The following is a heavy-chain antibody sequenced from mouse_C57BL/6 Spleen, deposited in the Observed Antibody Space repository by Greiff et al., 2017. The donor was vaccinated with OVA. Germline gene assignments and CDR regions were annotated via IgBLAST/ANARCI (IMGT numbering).Heavy chain of an antibody. Sequence: QVHVKQPGAELVKPGASVKMSCKASGYTFTSYWITWVKQRPGQGLEWIGDIYPGGGSTNYNEKFKSKATLTVDTSSSTAYMQLSSLTSEDSAVYYCARGRIYYGNYAYYAMDYWGQGTSVTVSS. CDR1: GYTFTSYW. J-gene: IGHJ4*01. D-gene: IGHD2-1*01. CDR2: IYPGGGST. CDR3: ARGRIYYGNYAYYAMDY. V-gene: IGHV1-55*01.